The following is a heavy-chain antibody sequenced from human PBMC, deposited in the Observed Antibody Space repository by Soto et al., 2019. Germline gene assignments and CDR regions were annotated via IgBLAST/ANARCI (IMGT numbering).Heavy chain of an antibody. CDR2: ISGSGGST. CDR3: AKNGDFWSGYQYYYYYMDV. J-gene: IGHJ6*03. CDR1: GFTFSSYA. V-gene: IGHV3-23*01. D-gene: IGHD3-3*01. Sequence: PGGSLRLSCAASGFTFSSYAMSWVRQAPGKGLEWVSAISGSGGSTYYADSVKGRFTISRDNSKNTLYLQMNSLRAEDTAVYYCAKNGDFWSGYQYYYYYMDVWGKGTTVTVSS.